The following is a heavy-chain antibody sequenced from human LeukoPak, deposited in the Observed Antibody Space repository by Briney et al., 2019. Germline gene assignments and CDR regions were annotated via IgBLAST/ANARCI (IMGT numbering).Heavy chain of an antibody. D-gene: IGHD1-1*01. V-gene: IGHV4-34*01. CDR1: GGSFSRYY. CDR2: IDHRGDT. Sequence: SETLSLTCAVYGGSFSRYYWSWIRQSPGKGLEWIAEIDHRGDTNYNPSVKSRVTISVDTSKDQFSLKVRSLTAADTAVYYCARGPTISETGYFDFWGQGTLVTVSS. CDR3: ARGPTISETGYFDF. J-gene: IGHJ4*03.